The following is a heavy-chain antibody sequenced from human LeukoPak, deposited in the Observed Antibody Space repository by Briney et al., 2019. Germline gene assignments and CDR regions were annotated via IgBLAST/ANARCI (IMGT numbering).Heavy chain of an antibody. CDR2: INPNSGGT. J-gene: IGHJ6*03. CDR1: GYTFTGYY. D-gene: IGHD7-27*01. Sequence: ASVKVSCKASGYTFTGYYMHWVRQAPGQGLEWMGWINPNSGGTNYAQKFQGRVTMTRNTSISTAYMELSRLRSDDTAVYYCAREPRCQADLGCYYHMDVWGKGTTVTVSS. CDR3: AREPRCQADLGCYYHMDV. V-gene: IGHV1-2*02.